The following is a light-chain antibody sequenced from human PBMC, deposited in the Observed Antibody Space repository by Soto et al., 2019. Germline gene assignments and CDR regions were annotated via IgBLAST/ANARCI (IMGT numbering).Light chain of an antibody. CDR3: QQYSSYST. V-gene: IGKV1-5*01. Sequence: DIQMTQSPSSLSASVGDRATITFRASQSISNWLAWYQQKPGKAPKLLIYDASTLESGDPSRFGGGGFGTDFILTISSLQPDDFATYYCQQYSSYSTFGQGTKVDIK. CDR2: DAS. J-gene: IGKJ1*01. CDR1: QSISNW.